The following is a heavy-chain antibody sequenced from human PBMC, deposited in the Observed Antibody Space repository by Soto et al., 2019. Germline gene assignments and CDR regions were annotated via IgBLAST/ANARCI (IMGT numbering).Heavy chain of an antibody. CDR3: AASYGSGSRAFAY. CDR2: IIPIFGMS. D-gene: IGHD3-10*01. CDR1: GGTCSSYA. V-gene: IGHV1-69*04. Sequence: GASVKVSCKASGGTCSSYAISWVRQAPGQGLEGMGRIIPIFGMSHYALKFQGRVTITADKSTTTAYMELSRLRSDATAVYYCAASYGSGSRAFAYWGQGTLVTVSS. J-gene: IGHJ4*02.